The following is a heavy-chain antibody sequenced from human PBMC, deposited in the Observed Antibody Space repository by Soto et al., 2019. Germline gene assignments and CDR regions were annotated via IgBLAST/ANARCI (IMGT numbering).Heavy chain of an antibody. J-gene: IGHJ3*02. Sequence: QLQLQESGSGLVKPSQTLSLTCAVSGGSISSGGYSWSWIRQPPGKGLEWIGYIYHSGSTYYNPSLKSRVTISVDRSKNQFSLKLSSVTAADTAVYYCARGRGYGDYDAAFDIWGQGTMVTVSS. CDR3: ARGRGYGDYDAAFDI. V-gene: IGHV4-30-2*01. CDR2: IYHSGST. CDR1: GGSISSGGYS. D-gene: IGHD4-17*01.